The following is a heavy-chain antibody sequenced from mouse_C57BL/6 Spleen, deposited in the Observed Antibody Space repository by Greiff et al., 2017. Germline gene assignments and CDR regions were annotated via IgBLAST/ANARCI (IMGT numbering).Heavy chain of an antibody. V-gene: IGHV1-82*01. D-gene: IGHD2-4*01. J-gene: IGHJ4*01. CDR2: IYPGDGDT. CDR1: GYAFSSSW. CDR3: ARPHYYDYDDYYAMDY. Sequence: QVQLQQSGPELVKPGASVKISCKASGYAFSSSWMNWVQQRPGKGLEWIGRIYPGDGDTNYNGKFKGKATLTADKSSSTAYMQLSRLTSEDSAVYFCARPHYYDYDDYYAMDYWGQGTSVTVSS.